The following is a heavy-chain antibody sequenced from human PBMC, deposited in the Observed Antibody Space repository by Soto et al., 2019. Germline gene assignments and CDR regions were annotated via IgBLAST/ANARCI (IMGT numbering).Heavy chain of an antibody. Sequence: QVQLVQSGAEVKKPGSSVKVSCKASGGTFSSFAISWVRQAPGQGLEWMGGIIPIFGTTNYAQKFQGRVTITADESTSTAYMXVXTLRSEDTAVYYCARDRDHTYDYWGXGXLVTVXS. CDR2: IIPIFGTT. CDR1: GGTFSSFA. CDR3: ARDRDHTYDY. J-gene: IGHJ4*01. V-gene: IGHV1-69*01.